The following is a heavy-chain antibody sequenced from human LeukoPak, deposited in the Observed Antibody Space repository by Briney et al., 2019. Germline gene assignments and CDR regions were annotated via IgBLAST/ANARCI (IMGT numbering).Heavy chain of an antibody. D-gene: IGHD1-26*01. CDR1: GGSISPYY. CDR3: ARDGNPWNLDV. V-gene: IGHV4-59*01. J-gene: IGHJ2*01. CDR2: IYYSGRT. Sequence: SKTLSLTCTVSGGSISPYYWTWIRQSPGKAQEWIGYIYYSGRTSYNPSLKSRVTMSVDTSKNQFSLQLSSVTAADTAVYYCARDGNPWNLDVWGRGTLVTVSS.